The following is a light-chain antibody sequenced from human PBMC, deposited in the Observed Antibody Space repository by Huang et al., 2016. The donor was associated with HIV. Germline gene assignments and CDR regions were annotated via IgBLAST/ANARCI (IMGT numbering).Light chain of an antibody. CDR2: GAS. Sequence: EIVLTQSPGTLSLSPGERATLSCRANQTVTRRSLAWYQQRPGQAPMLLISGASSRATGIPDRFSGIGSGTDFALTISGLEPEDFVIYYCHQYGRSPPTFGRGTKLEIK. CDR3: HQYGRSPPT. J-gene: IGKJ2*01. CDR1: QTVTRRS. V-gene: IGKV3-20*01.